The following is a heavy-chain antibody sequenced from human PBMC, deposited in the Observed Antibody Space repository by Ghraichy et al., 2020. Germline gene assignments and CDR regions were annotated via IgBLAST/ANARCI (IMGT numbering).Heavy chain of an antibody. CDR2: IGGSGTTT. Sequence: GGSLRLSCIASGFTFSNHAMSWVRQAPGKGLEWVSTIGGSGTTTYYADSVKGRFTVSRDNSKNTLYLQMNSLRAEDTAIYYCAKKFYPGSVGYLYYFDYWSQGTLVTVSS. J-gene: IGHJ4*02. V-gene: IGHV3-23*01. CDR1: GFTFSNHA. CDR3: AKKFYPGSVGYLYYFDY. D-gene: IGHD3-10*01.